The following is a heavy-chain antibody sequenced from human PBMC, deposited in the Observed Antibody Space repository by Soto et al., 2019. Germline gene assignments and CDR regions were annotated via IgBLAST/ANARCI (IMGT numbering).Heavy chain of an antibody. CDR2: IIPFFKAT. Sequence: QVQLVQSGAEVKMPESSVQVSCKASGGTFTSHAISWVRQAPGQGLEWMGVIIPFFKATNYAQKFQGRVTITADDSMTTVYMDLYSLTSEDTAVYYCAGDVTVNYYDNNFYYYAMDVWGQGTTVTVSS. CDR1: GGTFTSHA. V-gene: IGHV1-69*01. D-gene: IGHD3-16*01. J-gene: IGHJ6*02. CDR3: AGDVTVNYYDNNFYYYAMDV.